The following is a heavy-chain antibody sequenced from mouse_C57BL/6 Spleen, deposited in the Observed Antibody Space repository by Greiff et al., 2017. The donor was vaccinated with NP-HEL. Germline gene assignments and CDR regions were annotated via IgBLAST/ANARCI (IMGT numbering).Heavy chain of an antibody. Sequence: QVQLQQPGAELVKPGASVKLSCKASGYTFTSYWMHWVKQRPGQGLEWIGMIHPNSGSTNYNEKFKSKATLTVDKSSSTAYMQLSSLTSEDSAVYYCARLRTGSDGYYFDYWGQGTTLTVSS. CDR2: IHPNSGST. D-gene: IGHD3-2*02. J-gene: IGHJ2*01. CDR3: ARLRTGSDGYYFDY. V-gene: IGHV1-64*01. CDR1: GYTFTSYW.